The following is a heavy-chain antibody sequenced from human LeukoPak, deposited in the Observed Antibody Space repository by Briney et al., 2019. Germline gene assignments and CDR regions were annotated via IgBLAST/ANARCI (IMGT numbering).Heavy chain of an antibody. CDR3: ARAVRSVGEYDY. D-gene: IGHD3-16*01. CDR1: GFTFSSYA. CDR2: ISDDGSNK. Sequence: PGRSLRLSCAASGFTFSSYAMHWVRQAPGKGLEWVAVISDDGSNKYYADSVKGRFTISRDNSKNTLYLQKNSLRAEDTAVYYCARAVRSVGEYDYWGQGTLVTVSS. V-gene: IGHV3-30-3*01. J-gene: IGHJ4*02.